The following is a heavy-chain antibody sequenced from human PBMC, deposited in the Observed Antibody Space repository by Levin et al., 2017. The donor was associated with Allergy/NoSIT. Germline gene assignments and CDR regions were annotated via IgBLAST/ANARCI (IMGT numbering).Heavy chain of an antibody. CDR3: ARGGGVRYYYGMDV. CDR1: GFTFSSYE. Sequence: GESLKISCAASGFTFSSYEMNWVRQAPGKGLEWVSYISSSGSTIYYADSVKGRFTISRDNAKNSLYLQMNSLRAEDTAVYYCARGGGVRYYYGMDVWGQGTTVTVSS. CDR2: ISSSGSTI. V-gene: IGHV3-48*03. J-gene: IGHJ6*02. D-gene: IGHD3-16*01.